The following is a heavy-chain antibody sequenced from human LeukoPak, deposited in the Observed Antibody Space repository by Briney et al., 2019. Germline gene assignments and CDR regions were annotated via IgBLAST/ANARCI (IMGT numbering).Heavy chain of an antibody. J-gene: IGHJ5*02. CDR1: GYTFTSYD. CDR3: ARGPGILISFGGVPFDP. V-gene: IGHV1-8*01. Sequence: ASVKVSCKASGYTFTSYDINWVRQAPGQGLEWMGLMNPNSGKTGYAQKFHGRVTMTRDTSTSTASMELNSLRFEDTAVYYCARGPGILISFGGVPFDPWGRGTLVTVSS. CDR2: MNPNSGKT. D-gene: IGHD3-16*01.